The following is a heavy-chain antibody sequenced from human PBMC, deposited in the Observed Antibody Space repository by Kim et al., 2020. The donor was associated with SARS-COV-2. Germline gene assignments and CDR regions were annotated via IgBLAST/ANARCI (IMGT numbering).Heavy chain of an antibody. CDR3: AREGGLRGYDSSGYYY. V-gene: IGHV1-18*01. D-gene: IGHD3-22*01. Sequence: ASVKVSCKASGYTFTSYGISWVRQAPGQGLEWMGWISAYNGNTNYAQKLQGRVTMTTDTSTSTAYMELRSLRSDDTAVYYCAREGGLRGYDSSGYYYWGQGTLVTVSS. CDR2: ISAYNGNT. CDR1: GYTFTSYG. J-gene: IGHJ4*02.